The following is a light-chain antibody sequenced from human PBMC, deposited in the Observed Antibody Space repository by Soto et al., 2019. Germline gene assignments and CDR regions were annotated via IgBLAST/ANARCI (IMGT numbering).Light chain of an antibody. V-gene: IGLV1-44*01. CDR3: AAWDDRLNGPNYV. Sequence: QSVLTQPPSASGTPGQRVTISCSGSSSNIGSNTVNWYQQLPATAPKLLIYSNNHRPSGVPDRFSGSKSGTSASLAISGLQSEDEADYYCAAWDDRLNGPNYVFGTGTKLTVL. CDR2: SNN. CDR1: SSNIGSNT. J-gene: IGLJ1*01.